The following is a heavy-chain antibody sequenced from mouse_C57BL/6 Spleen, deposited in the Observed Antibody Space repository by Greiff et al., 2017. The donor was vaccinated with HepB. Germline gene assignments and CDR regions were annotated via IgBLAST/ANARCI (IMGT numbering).Heavy chain of an antibody. CDR3: ARAPYYYGSSYGYFDV. CDR1: GFTFSSYA. Sequence: EVQLVESGGGLVKPGGSLKLSCAASGFTFSSYAMSWVRQTPEKRLEWVATISDGGSYTYYPDNVKGRFTISRDNAKNNLYLQMSHLKSEDTAIYYCARAPYYYGSSYGYFDVWGTGTTVTVSS. D-gene: IGHD1-1*01. CDR2: ISDGGSYT. V-gene: IGHV5-4*01. J-gene: IGHJ1*03.